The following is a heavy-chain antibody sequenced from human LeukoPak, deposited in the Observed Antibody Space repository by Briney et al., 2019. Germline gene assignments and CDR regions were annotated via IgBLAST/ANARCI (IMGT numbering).Heavy chain of an antibody. CDR2: IYTSGST. CDR1: GGSISSYY. D-gene: IGHD5-18*01. V-gene: IGHV4-4*07. Sequence: PSETLSLTCTVSGGSISSYYRSWIRQPAGKGLEWIGHIYTSGSTNYNPSLKSRVTMSVDTSKNQFSLKLTSVTAADTAVYYCARDARYSYGSYYMDVWGKGPTVTVSS. CDR3: ARDARYSYGSYYMDV. J-gene: IGHJ6*03.